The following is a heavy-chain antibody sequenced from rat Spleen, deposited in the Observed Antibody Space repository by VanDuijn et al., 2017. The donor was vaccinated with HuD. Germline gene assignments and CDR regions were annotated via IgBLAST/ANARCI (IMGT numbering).Heavy chain of an antibody. Sequence: EVRLVESGGGLVRPGRSLKLSCAASGFTFSDYNMAWVRQAPKKGLEWVAIISNDGSSTYYPDSVKGRFTISRDNAKNTLYLQMDSLRSEDTATYYCATDSRDYFNYWGQGVLVTVSS. CDR3: ATDSRDYFNY. D-gene: IGHD1-11*01. CDR1: GFTFSDYN. J-gene: IGHJ2*01. V-gene: IGHV5-7*01. CDR2: ISNDGSST.